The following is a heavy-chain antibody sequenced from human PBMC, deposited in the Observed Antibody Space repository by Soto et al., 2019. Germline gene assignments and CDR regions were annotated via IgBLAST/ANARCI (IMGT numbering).Heavy chain of an antibody. J-gene: IGHJ4*02. Sequence: GGSLRLSCAASGFTFDKSIMNWVRQAPGKGLEWVASISNSGTYIYYGDSVKGRFTISRDNAKNSLYLQMNSLRAEDTAVYYCARGLTDDSSNCAHRGQGALVTVSS. V-gene: IGHV3-21*06. CDR1: GFTFDKSI. CDR3: ARGLTDDSSNCAH. CDR2: ISNSGTYI. D-gene: IGHD6-13*01.